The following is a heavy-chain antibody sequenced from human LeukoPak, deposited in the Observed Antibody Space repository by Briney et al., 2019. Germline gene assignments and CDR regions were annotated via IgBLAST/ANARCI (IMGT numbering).Heavy chain of an antibody. CDR1: GFTFSSYW. J-gene: IGHJ4*02. CDR3: ASRAPYYDSSGYYPLFDY. D-gene: IGHD3-22*01. V-gene: IGHV3-7*01. Sequence: GGSLRLSCAASGFTFSSYWMSWVRQAPGKGLEWVANIKQDGSEKYYVDSVKGRFTISRDNAKNSLYLQMNSLRAEDTAVYYCASRAPYYDSSGYYPLFDYWGQGTPVTVSS. CDR2: IKQDGSEK.